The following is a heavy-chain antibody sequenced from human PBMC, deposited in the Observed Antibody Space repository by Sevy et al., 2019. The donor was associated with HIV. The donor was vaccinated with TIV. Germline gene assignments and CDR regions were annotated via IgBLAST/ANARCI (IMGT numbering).Heavy chain of an antibody. CDR3: ARGNSGSYGWFDP. Sequence: SETLSLTCTVSGGSISNYYWNWIRQPPGKGLEWIGYIYYSGGTNYNPALRSRVTMSADTSKNQFSLKLSFVTAADTAMYYCARGNSGSYGWFDPWGQGTLVTVSS. CDR1: GGSISNYY. D-gene: IGHD1-26*01. V-gene: IGHV4-59*01. J-gene: IGHJ5*02. CDR2: IYYSGGT.